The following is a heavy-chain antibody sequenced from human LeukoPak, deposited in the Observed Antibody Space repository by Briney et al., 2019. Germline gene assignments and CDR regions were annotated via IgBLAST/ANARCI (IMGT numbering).Heavy chain of an antibody. CDR3: ARSYSRFYYYYMDV. D-gene: IGHD6-13*01. V-gene: IGHV4-39*07. CDR1: GGSISSSSYY. Sequence: SETLSLTCTVFGGSISSSSYYWGWIRQPPGKGLEWIGSIYYSGSTYYNPSLKSRVTISVDTSKNQFSLKLSSVTAADTAVYYCARSYSRFYYYYMDVWGKGTTVTVSS. CDR2: IYYSGST. J-gene: IGHJ6*03.